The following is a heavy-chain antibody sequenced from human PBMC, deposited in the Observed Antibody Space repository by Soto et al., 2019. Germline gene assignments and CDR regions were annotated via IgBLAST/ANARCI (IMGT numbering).Heavy chain of an antibody. V-gene: IGHV4-59*08. CDR2: IYYSGSI. J-gene: IGHJ6*02. CDR3: ARILTMTMCMDV. Sequence: SETLSLTCTVSGGSISSYYWSWIRQPPGKGLEWIGYIYYSGSINYNPPLKSRVTISVDTSKNQFSLKLSSVTAADTAVYYCARILTMTMCMDVWGQGTTVTVS. CDR1: GGSISSYY. D-gene: IGHD3-22*01.